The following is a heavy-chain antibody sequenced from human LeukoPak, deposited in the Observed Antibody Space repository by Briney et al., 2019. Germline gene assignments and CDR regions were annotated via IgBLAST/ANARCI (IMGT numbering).Heavy chain of an antibody. J-gene: IGHJ6*02. D-gene: IGHD3-3*01. CDR3: ARGYDFWSGYYYGMDV. CDR1: GYTFTSYY. Sequence: GASVKVSCKASGYTFTSYYMHWVRQAPGQGLEWMGIINPSGGSTSYAQKFQGRVTMTRNTSISTAYMELSSLRSEDTAVYYCARGYDFWSGYYYGMDVWGQGTTVTVSS. CDR2: INPSGGST. V-gene: IGHV1-46*01.